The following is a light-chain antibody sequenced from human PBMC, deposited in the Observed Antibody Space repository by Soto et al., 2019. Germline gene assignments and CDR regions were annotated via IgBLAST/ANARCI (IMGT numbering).Light chain of an antibody. CDR1: SSDVGGYNY. Sequence: QSALTQPRSVSGSPGQSVTISCTGTSSDVGGYNYVSWYQQHPGKAPKLMIYDVSKRPSGFPDRFSGSKSGNTASLTISGLQAEDEADYHCCSYAGSYTFGVFGTGTKLTVL. CDR3: CSYAGSYTFGV. J-gene: IGLJ1*01. V-gene: IGLV2-11*01. CDR2: DVS.